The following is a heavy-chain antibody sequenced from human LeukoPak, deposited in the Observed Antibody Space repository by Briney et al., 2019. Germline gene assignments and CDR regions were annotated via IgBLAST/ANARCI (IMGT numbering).Heavy chain of an antibody. CDR1: GYTFTSYG. Sequence: GASVKVSCKASGYTFTSYGISWVRQAPGQGLEWMGWISAYNGNTNYAQKLQGRVTMTTDTSTSTAYMELRSLRSDDTAVYYYARVFEGGDYGGYYYGMDVWGQGTTVTVSS. V-gene: IGHV1-18*01. CDR2: ISAYNGNT. CDR3: ARVFEGGDYGGYYYGMDV. J-gene: IGHJ6*02. D-gene: IGHD4-17*01.